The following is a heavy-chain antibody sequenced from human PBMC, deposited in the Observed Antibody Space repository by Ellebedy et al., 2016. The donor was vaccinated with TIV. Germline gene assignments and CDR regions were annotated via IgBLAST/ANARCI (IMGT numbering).Heavy chain of an antibody. CDR1: GGSFSDYY. V-gene: IGHV4-4*07. CDR2: IYTSEST. J-gene: IGHJ5*02. D-gene: IGHD2-2*01. Sequence: SQTLSLTCAVHGGSFSDYYWSWIRQPAGKGLEWIGHIYTSESTNYNPSLKSRVTMSVDTSKNQFSLKLSSVTAADTAVYYCARDSTSVRFDPWGQGTLVTVSS. CDR3: ARDSTSVRFDP.